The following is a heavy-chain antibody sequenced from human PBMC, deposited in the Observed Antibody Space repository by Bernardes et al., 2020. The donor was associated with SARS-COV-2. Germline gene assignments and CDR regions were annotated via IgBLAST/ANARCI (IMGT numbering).Heavy chain of an antibody. J-gene: IGHJ6*02. V-gene: IGHV4-31*03. CDR1: GVSLTSVGYF. Sequence: SETLSLTCTVSGVSLTSVGYFWNWLLQQPGKGLEWIAYFYYNGNTYYNPSLKSRVTISVDSAGNQYSLTLDSVTAADTAVYYCARGDPLRVWGQGAAVTVSS. CDR2: FYYNGNT. CDR3: ARGDPLRV. D-gene: IGHD4-17*01.